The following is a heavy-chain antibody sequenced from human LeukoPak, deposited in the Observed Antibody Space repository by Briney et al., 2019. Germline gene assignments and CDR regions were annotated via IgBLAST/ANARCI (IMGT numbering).Heavy chain of an antibody. J-gene: IGHJ4*02. Sequence: NTSETLSLTCAVHGASFSASNWIWIRQPPGKGLEWIGSIYYSGSTYYNPSLKSRVTISVDTSKNQFSLKLSSVTAADTAVYYCARLTRDYCDSSGQLGGIDYWGQGTLVTVSS. CDR1: GASFSASN. CDR2: IYYSGST. D-gene: IGHD3-22*01. V-gene: IGHV4-34*01. CDR3: ARLTRDYCDSSGQLGGIDY.